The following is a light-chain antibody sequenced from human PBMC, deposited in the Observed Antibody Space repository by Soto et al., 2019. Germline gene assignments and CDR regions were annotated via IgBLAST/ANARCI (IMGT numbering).Light chain of an antibody. Sequence: AIPMTQSPSSLSASVGDRVTITCRASQGIRNDLGWYQQKPGKAPKLLIYAASTLQSGGPSRFSGSGSGTDFTLTISSLQPEDFATYYCLQDDNYPLTFGGGTKVEIK. V-gene: IGKV1-6*01. CDR2: AAS. J-gene: IGKJ4*01. CDR1: QGIRND. CDR3: LQDDNYPLT.